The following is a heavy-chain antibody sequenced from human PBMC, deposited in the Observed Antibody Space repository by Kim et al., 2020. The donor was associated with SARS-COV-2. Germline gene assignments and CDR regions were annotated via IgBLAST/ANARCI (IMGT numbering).Heavy chain of an antibody. CDR3: ARVRGTYAWTDY. CDR2: INHSGST. Sequence: SETLSLTCAVYGGSFSGYYWNWIRQPPGKGLEWIGEINHSGSTNYNESLKSRVTISVDTSKNQFSLKLSSVTAADTGVYYCARVRGTYAWTDYWGQGTLVTVSS. V-gene: IGHV4-34*01. D-gene: IGHD1-26*01. CDR1: GGSFSGYY. J-gene: IGHJ4*02.